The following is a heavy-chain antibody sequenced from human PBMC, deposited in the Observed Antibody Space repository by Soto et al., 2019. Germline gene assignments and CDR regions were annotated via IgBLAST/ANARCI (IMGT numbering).Heavy chain of an antibody. CDR2: IYYSGST. Sequence: SETLSLTCTVSGGSISSYYWSWIRQPPGKGLEWIGYIYYSGSTNYTPSLKSRVTISVDTSKNQFSLKLSSVSAADTAVYYCARDLPSYFDSSGTLDYWGQGTLVTVS. CDR1: GGSISSYY. V-gene: IGHV4-59*01. CDR3: ARDLPSYFDSSGTLDY. D-gene: IGHD3-22*01. J-gene: IGHJ4*02.